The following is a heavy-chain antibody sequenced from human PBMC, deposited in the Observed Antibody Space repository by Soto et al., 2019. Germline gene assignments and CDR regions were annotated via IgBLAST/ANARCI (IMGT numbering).Heavy chain of an antibody. CDR3: ARDALARLRHYGMDV. J-gene: IGHJ6*02. CDR1: GGSISSGGYY. CDR2: IYYSGST. D-gene: IGHD6-6*01. V-gene: IGHV4-31*03. Sequence: SETLSLTCTVSGGSISSGGYYWSWIRQHPGKGLEWIGYIYYSGSTYYNPSLKSRVTISVDTSKNQFSLKLSSVTAADTAVYYCARDALARLRHYGMDVWGQGTTVTVSS.